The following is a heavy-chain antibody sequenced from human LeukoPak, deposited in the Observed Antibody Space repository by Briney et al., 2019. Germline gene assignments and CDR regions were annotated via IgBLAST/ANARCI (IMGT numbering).Heavy chain of an antibody. CDR2: ISSSSSYI. CDR3: AKEGYSRGYYSYYYMDV. D-gene: IGHD6-13*01. J-gene: IGHJ6*03. V-gene: IGHV3-21*01. CDR1: GFTFSSYS. Sequence: GGSLRLSCAASGFTFSSYSMNWVRQAPGKGLEWVSSISSSSSYIYYTDSVKGRFTISRDNAKKSLYLQMNSLRAEDTAVYYCAKEGYSRGYYSYYYMDVWGKGTTVTVSS.